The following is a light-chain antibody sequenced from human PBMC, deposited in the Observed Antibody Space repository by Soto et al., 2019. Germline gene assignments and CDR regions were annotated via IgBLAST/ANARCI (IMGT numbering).Light chain of an antibody. Sequence: EIVLTQSPGTLSLSPGERATLSCRASQSVSSTYVAWYQQKPGQAPRLLIYGASSRATGVPHRFSGSGSGTDFTLTISRLEPEDFAIYYCQNYGGSPLFTFGPGTKVDVK. CDR2: GAS. CDR3: QNYGGSPLFT. J-gene: IGKJ3*01. CDR1: QSVSSTY. V-gene: IGKV3-20*01.